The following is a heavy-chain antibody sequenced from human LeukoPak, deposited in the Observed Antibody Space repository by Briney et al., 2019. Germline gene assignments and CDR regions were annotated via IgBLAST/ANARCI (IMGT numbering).Heavy chain of an antibody. Sequence: PGGSLRLSCAASGFTVSSNYMSWVRQAPGKGLEWVSAISGSGGSTYYADSVKGRFTISRDNSKNTLYLQMNSLRAEDTAVYYCAKAPKGPSGWYTPEYYFDYWGQGTLVTVSS. CDR1: GFTVSSNY. J-gene: IGHJ4*02. D-gene: IGHD6-19*01. CDR3: AKAPKGPSGWYTPEYYFDY. CDR2: ISGSGGST. V-gene: IGHV3-23*01.